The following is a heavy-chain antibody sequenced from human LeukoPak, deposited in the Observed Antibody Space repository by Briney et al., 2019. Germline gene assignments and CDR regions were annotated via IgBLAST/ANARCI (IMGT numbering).Heavy chain of an antibody. V-gene: IGHV3-30*02. CDR3: AKDQCTRTRCDGYPGH. Sequence: GGSLRLSCAASGFTFSSYGMHWVRQAPGKGLEGVAFVHFDGTTKYSGDSVKGRFTVSRDNSKGILYLQMDSLRPEDTAVYYCAKDQCTRTRCDGYPGHWGQGTLVAVSS. CDR2: VHFDGTTK. J-gene: IGHJ4*02. CDR1: GFTFSSYG. D-gene: IGHD2-2*03.